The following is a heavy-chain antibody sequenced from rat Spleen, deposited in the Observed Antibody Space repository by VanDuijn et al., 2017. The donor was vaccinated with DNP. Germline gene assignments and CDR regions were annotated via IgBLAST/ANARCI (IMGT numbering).Heavy chain of an antibody. J-gene: IGHJ3*01. CDR3: ARLGERLLDY. V-gene: IGHV5S13*01. CDR1: GFIFNDYG. CDR2: ITSSGGST. Sequence: EVQLVESGGGLVQPGRSLKLSCAASGFIFNDYGMAWVRQTPKKGLEWVASITSSGGSTYYPDSVKGRFTISRDNAKNTLYLQMNSLRSEDTATYYCARLGERLLDYWGQGTLVTVSS. D-gene: IGHD5-1*01.